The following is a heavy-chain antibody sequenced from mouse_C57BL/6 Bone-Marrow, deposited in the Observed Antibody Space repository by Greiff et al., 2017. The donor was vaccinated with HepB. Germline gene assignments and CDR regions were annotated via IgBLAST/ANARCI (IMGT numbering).Heavy chain of an antibody. V-gene: IGHV2-5*01. CDR1: GFSLTSYG. Sequence: VMLVESGPGLVQPSQSLSITCTVSGFSLTSYGVHWVRQSPGKGLEWLGVIWRGGSTDYNAAFMSRLSITKDNSKSQVFFKMNSLQADDTAIYYCAKKDYYYHDYAMDYWGQGTSVTVSS. J-gene: IGHJ4*01. CDR3: AKKDYYYHDYAMDY. CDR2: IWRGGST. D-gene: IGHD1-1*01.